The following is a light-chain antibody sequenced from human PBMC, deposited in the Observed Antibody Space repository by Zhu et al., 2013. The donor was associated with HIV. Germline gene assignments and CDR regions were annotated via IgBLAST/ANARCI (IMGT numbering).Light chain of an antibody. CDR1: SSNIGRSY. J-gene: IGLJ3*02. CDR2: DND. CDR3: GTWDYSLTAVV. V-gene: IGLV1-51*01. Sequence: QSVLTQPPSVSGAPGQRVAISCTGSSSNIGRSYVSWYQQVPGTAPKLLIYDNDKRPSGIPDRFSGSKSGTSATLGITGLQTGDEADYYCGTWDYSLTAVVFGGGTKLTVL.